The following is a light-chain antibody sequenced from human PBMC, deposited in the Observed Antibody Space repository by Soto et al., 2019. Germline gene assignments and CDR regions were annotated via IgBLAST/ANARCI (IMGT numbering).Light chain of an antibody. CDR3: SSYTSSSTLYV. CDR2: EVS. Sequence: QSVLTQPASGSGSAGQSITISCTGTSSDVGGYNYVSWYQQHPGKAPKLMIYEVSNRPSGVSNRFSGSKSGNTASLTISGLQAEDEADYYCSSYTSSSTLYVFGTGTKVTVL. CDR1: SSDVGGYNY. J-gene: IGLJ1*01. V-gene: IGLV2-14*01.